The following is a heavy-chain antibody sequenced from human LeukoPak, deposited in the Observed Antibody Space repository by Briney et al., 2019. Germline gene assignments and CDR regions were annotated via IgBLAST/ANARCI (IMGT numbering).Heavy chain of an antibody. D-gene: IGHD7-27*01. Sequence: GASVKVSCKVSGYTLTELSMHWVRQAPGKGLEWMGGFDPEDGETIYAQKFQGRVTMTEDTSTDTAYMELSSLRSEDTAVYYCARDFVPTGDQDDAFDIWGQGTMVTVSS. CDR1: GYTLTELS. V-gene: IGHV1-24*01. CDR2: FDPEDGET. J-gene: IGHJ3*02. CDR3: ARDFVPTGDQDDAFDI.